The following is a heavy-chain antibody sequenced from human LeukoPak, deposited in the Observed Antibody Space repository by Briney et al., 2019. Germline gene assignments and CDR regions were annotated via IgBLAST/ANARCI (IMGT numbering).Heavy chain of an antibody. CDR1: GGTFSSYA. V-gene: IGHV1-69*01. CDR3: AGLGGYSYGSFDY. CDR2: IIPIFGTA. Sequence: SVKVSCKASGGTFSSYAISWVRQAPGQGLEWMGGIIPIFGTANYAQKFQGRVWITADEPTSTAYMELSSLRSEDTAVYYCAGLGGYSYGSFDYWGQGTLVTVSS. D-gene: IGHD5-18*01. J-gene: IGHJ4*02.